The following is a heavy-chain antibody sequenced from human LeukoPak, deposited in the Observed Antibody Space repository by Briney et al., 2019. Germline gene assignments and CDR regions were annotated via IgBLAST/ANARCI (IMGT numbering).Heavy chain of an antibody. D-gene: IGHD2-2*01. J-gene: IGHJ5*02. CDR1: GGSISSYY. CDR2: IYYSGST. V-gene: IGHV4-59*01. CDR3: ARDSSTSHSYNWFDP. Sequence: KPSETLSLTCTVSGGSISSYYWSWIRQPPGKGLEWIGYIYYSGSTNYNPSLKSRVTISVDTSKNQFSLKLSSVTAADTAVYYCARDSSTSHSYNWFDPWGQGTLVTVSS.